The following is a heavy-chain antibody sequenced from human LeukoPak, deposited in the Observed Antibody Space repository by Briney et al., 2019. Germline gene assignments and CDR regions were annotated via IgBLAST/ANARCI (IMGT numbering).Heavy chain of an antibody. D-gene: IGHD3-22*01. CDR2: ISYDGSNK. CDR1: GFTFSSYG. Sequence: PGRSLRLSCAASGFTFSSYGMHWVRQAPGKGLEWVAVISYDGSNKYYADSVKGRFTISRDNSKNTLYLQMNSLRAEDTAVYYCAKDYSYYDSSGYYPDAFEIWGQGTMVTVSS. CDR3: AKDYSYYDSSGYYPDAFEI. V-gene: IGHV3-30*18. J-gene: IGHJ3*02.